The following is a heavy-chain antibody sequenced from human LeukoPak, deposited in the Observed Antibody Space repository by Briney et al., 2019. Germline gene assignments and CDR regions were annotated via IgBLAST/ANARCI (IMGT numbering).Heavy chain of an antibody. Sequence: PSETLSLTCTVSGGSISSYYWSWIRQPAGKGLEWIGRIYTSGSTNYNPSLKSRVTMSVDTSKNQFSLKLSSVTAADTAVHYCASPQLNSSSWYGDAFDIWGQGTMVTVSS. D-gene: IGHD6-13*01. CDR3: ASPQLNSSSWYGDAFDI. J-gene: IGHJ3*02. CDR1: GGSISSYY. CDR2: IYTSGST. V-gene: IGHV4-4*07.